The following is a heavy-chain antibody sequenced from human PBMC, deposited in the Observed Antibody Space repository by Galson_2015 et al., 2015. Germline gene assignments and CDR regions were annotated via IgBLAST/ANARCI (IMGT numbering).Heavy chain of an antibody. V-gene: IGHV3-53*01. D-gene: IGHD3-9*01. J-gene: IGHJ4*02. CDR3: ATVTKPLRYFDS. CDR1: GFTVSTSY. Sequence: SLRLSCAASGFTVSTSYMTWVRQAPGKGLEWFSIIYSGGSTYYADSVKGRFAISRDNTKNTLDLQMNSLRAEDTAVYYCATVTKPLRYFDSWGQGTLVTVSS. CDR2: IYSGGST.